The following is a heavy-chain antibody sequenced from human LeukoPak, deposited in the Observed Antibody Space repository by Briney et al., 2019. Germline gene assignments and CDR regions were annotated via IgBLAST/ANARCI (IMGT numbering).Heavy chain of an antibody. CDR2: ISGSGGST. CDR3: AKCSGYYPHYEDY. J-gene: IGHJ4*02. V-gene: IGHV3-23*01. Sequence: PGGSLRLSCAASGFTFSSYAMSWVRQAPGKGLEWVSAISGSGGSTYYADSVKGRFTISRDNSKNTLYLQTNSLRAEDTAVYYCAKCSGYYPHYEDYWGQGTLVTVSS. D-gene: IGHD3-22*01. CDR1: GFTFSSYA.